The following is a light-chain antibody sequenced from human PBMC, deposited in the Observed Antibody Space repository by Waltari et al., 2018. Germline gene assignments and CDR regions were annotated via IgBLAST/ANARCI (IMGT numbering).Light chain of an antibody. CDR1: SRDIGGYNY. J-gene: IGLJ2*01. V-gene: IGLV2-14*03. CDR2: GVY. Sequence: QSALTQPASVSGSPGQSIPISCTGSSRDIGGYNYVPWYQQYPGKAPKVLIYGVYNRPSGVSDRFSGSKLDNTASLTISGLRAEDEAAYFCCSYTSISTVVFGGGTKVTVL. CDR3: CSYTSISTVV.